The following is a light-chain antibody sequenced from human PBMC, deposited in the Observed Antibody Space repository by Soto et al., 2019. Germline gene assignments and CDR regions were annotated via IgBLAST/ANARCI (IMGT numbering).Light chain of an antibody. CDR3: CSYTRSGTLI. J-gene: IGLJ1*01. Sequence: QSVLTQPASVSGSPGQSITISCVGTIGDIGDYNYVSWYQQHPGKVPKVIIYDVSNRPSGVSYRFSGTKSGNTASLTVSGLQAEDEADYYCCSYTRSGTLIFGTGTQLTVL. CDR1: IGDIGDYNY. CDR2: DVS. V-gene: IGLV2-14*01.